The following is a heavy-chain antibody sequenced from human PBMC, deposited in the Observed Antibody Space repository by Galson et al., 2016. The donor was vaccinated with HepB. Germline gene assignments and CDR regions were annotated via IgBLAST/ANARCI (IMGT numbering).Heavy chain of an antibody. V-gene: IGHV3-33*01. Sequence: SLRLSCAASGFTFTSYGMHWVRQAPGKGLEWVAVIYYDGRNKYYADSVKGRLTISRDNSKNTLYLPMNSLRAEDTAVYYCARDRATYDSSGYWFYYWGQGPLVTVSS. CDR2: IYYDGRNK. D-gene: IGHD3-22*01. CDR3: ARDRATYDSSGYWFYY. J-gene: IGHJ4*02. CDR1: GFTFTSYG.